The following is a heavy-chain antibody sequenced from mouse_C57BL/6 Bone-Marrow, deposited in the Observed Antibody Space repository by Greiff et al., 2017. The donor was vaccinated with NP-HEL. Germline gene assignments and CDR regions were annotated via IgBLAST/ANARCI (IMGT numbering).Heavy chain of an antibody. Sequence: DVKLVESGGGLVKPGGSLKLSCAASGFTFSDYGMHWVRQAPENGLEWVAYISSGSSTIYYADTVKGRFTISRDNAKNTLFLQMTSLRSEDTAMYYCARGLGQSYAMDYWGQGTSVTVSS. CDR3: ARGLGQSYAMDY. J-gene: IGHJ4*01. V-gene: IGHV5-17*01. CDR1: GFTFSDYG. D-gene: IGHD4-1*01. CDR2: ISSGSSTI.